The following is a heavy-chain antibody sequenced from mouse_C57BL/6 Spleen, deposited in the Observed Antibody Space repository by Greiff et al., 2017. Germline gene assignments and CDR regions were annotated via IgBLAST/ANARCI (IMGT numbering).Heavy chain of an antibody. J-gene: IGHJ2*01. Sequence: DVKLVESGGGLVQPGGSLSLSCAASGFTFTDYYMSWVRQPPGKALEWLGFIRNKANGYTTEYSASVKGRFTISRDNSQSILYLQMNALRAEDSATYYCARSSTGYFDYWGQGNTLTVSS. CDR3: ARSSTGYFDY. D-gene: IGHD4-1*02. CDR1: GFTFTDYY. V-gene: IGHV7-3*01. CDR2: IRNKANGYTT.